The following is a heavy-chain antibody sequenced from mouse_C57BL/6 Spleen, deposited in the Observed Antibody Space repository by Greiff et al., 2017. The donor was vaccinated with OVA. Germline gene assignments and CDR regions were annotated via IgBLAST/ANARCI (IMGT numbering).Heavy chain of an antibody. Sequence: VQLQQPGAELVRPGTSVKLSCKASGYTFTSYWMHWVKQRPGQGLEWIGVIDPSDSYTNYNQKFKGKATLTVDTSSSTAYMQLSSLTSEDSAVYYCAALDSSGYESDYFDYWGQGTTLTVSS. CDR1: GYTFTSYW. V-gene: IGHV1-59*01. D-gene: IGHD3-2*02. CDR3: AALDSSGYESDYFDY. J-gene: IGHJ2*01. CDR2: IDPSDSYT.